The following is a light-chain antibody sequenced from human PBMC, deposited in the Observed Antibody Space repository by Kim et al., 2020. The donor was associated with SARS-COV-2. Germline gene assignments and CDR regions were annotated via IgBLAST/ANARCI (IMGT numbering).Light chain of an antibody. CDR3: QQYYDPPRA. J-gene: IGKJ1*01. CDR2: WAS. V-gene: IGKV4-1*01. Sequence: DIVMTKSPDSLAVSLGERATINCKSSQSVLYNSNNKNYLAWYQQKPGQPPKLLIYWASTRESGVPDRFSGSGSGTDFTLTISSLQAEDVAVYYCQQYYDPPRAFGQGTKVDI. CDR1: QSVLYNSNNKNY.